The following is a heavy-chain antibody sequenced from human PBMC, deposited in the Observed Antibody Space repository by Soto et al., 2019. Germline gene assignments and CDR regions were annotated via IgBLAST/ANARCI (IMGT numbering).Heavy chain of an antibody. CDR1: GFPFYDYS. D-gene: IGHD6-13*01. Sequence: GGLLRLSHAASGFPFYDYSMSWVRQAPGKGLEWVSAISGSGGSTYYADSVKGRFTISRDNSKNTLYLQMNSLRAEDTAVYYCAYSSTPFDYWGQGTLVTVSS. V-gene: IGHV3-23*01. CDR2: ISGSGGST. CDR3: AYSSTPFDY. J-gene: IGHJ4*02.